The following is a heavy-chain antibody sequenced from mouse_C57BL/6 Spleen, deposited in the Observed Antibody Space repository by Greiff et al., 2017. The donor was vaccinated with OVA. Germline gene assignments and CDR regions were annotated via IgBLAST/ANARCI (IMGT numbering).Heavy chain of an antibody. CDR1: GYTFTDYE. CDR3: TRKGGYSYWYFDV. D-gene: IGHD2-3*01. V-gene: IGHV1-15*01. CDR2: IDPETGGT. Sequence: QVQLQQSGAELVRPGASVTLSCKASGYTFTDYEMHWVKQTPVHGLEWIGAIDPETGGTAYNPKFKGKALLTADKSSSTAYMALRSLTSDDSAVYYGTRKGGYSYWYFDVWGTGTTVTVSS. J-gene: IGHJ1*03.